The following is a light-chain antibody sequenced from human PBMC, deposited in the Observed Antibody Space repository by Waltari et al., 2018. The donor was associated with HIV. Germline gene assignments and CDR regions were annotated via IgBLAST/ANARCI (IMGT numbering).Light chain of an antibody. CDR2: YNN. CDR3: GTWDSSLSAVV. J-gene: IGLJ2*01. Sequence: QSVLTQPPSVSAAPGQKVTISCSGSSSNIGNNYVSWYQQLPGTAPKLLIFYNNKRPSGIPDRFFGSKSGTSATLGSTGLQTGDEADYYCGTWDSSLSAVVFGGGTKLTVL. CDR1: SSNIGNNY. V-gene: IGLV1-51*01.